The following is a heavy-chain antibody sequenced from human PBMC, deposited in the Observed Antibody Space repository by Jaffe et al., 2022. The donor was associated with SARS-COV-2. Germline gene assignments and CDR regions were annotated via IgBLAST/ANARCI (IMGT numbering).Heavy chain of an antibody. Sequence: QVQLQESGPGLVKPSQTLSLTCTVSGGSISSGDYYWSWIRQPPGKGLEWIGYIYYSGSTYYNPSLKSRVTISVDTSKNQFSLKLSSVTAADTAVYYCASWFNGDTAMVQSPWYFDLWGRGTLVTVSS. CDR1: GGSISSGDYY. V-gene: IGHV4-30-4*01. CDR3: ASWFNGDTAMVQSPWYFDL. D-gene: IGHD5-18*01. J-gene: IGHJ2*01. CDR2: IYYSGST.